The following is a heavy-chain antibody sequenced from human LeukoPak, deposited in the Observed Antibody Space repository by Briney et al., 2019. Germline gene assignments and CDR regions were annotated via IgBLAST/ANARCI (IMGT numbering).Heavy chain of an antibody. J-gene: IGHJ4*02. CDR1: GDSISGYY. CDR3: ARFSRPGDSNNHYLDF. V-gene: IGHV4-59*01. D-gene: IGHD3-22*01. CDR2: IYYSGST. Sequence: ETPSLTCKVSGDSISGYYWSWIRQPPGKGLEWIGYIYYSGSTNYNPSLKSRVTMSVDTSRDQFSLKLNSVTAADTAVYYCARFSRPGDSNNHYLDFWGQGSLLTVAS.